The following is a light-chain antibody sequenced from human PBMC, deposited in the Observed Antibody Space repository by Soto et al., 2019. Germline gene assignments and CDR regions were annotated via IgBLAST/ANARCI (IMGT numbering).Light chain of an antibody. V-gene: IGKV3-20*01. CDR1: QSVSSSY. J-gene: IGKJ2*01. CDR3: QQYCSSPYT. CDR2: GAS. Sequence: EIVLTQSPGTLSLSPGERATLSCRASQSVSSSYLAWYQQKPGQAPRHLIYGASSRATGIQDRFSGSGSGTDFTLTISRLGPEDFAVDYCQQYCSSPYTFGQGTKLEIK.